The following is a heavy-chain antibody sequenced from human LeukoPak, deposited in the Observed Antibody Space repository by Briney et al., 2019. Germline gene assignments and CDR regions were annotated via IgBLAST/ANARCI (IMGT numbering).Heavy chain of an antibody. D-gene: IGHD4-17*01. CDR1: GDFLSSGDYY. CDR2: IYYSGST. Sequence: SETLSLTCTVSGDFLSSGDYYRGWIRQSPGKGLTWIGSIYYSGSTLYNASFESRVTMSVDTSKNQFSLKLRSVTAADTAVYYGARLCQVTTCAKFEYWGQGILVTVSS. V-gene: IGHV4-39*01. J-gene: IGHJ4*02. CDR3: ARLCQVTTCAKFEY.